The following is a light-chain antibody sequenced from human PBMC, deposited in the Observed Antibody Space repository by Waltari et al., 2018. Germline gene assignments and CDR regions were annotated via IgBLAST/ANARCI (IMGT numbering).Light chain of an antibody. CDR1: QTVSRA. Sequence: EIVLTQYPGTLSLCPGERATLSCRASQTVSRALAWYQQKPDQAPRLLIYAASSRATGIPDRFSGGGSGTDFSLTISRLEPEDFAVYYCQHYVTLPATFGQGTKVAF. V-gene: IGKV3-20*01. CDR2: AAS. CDR3: QHYVTLPAT. J-gene: IGKJ1*01.